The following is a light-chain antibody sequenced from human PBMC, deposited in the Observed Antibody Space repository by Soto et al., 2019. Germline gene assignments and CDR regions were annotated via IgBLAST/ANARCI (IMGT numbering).Light chain of an antibody. Sequence: ENVLTQSPGTLSLSPGERATLSCRASQSVRSAYLAWYQQRPGQSPRLLIYGTSSRATGVPDRFSGSGSGTDFTITISRLEPEDFAVYLCQQYGTSPYTFGQGTKLEIK. CDR1: QSVRSAY. CDR3: QQYGTSPYT. J-gene: IGKJ2*01. CDR2: GTS. V-gene: IGKV3-20*01.